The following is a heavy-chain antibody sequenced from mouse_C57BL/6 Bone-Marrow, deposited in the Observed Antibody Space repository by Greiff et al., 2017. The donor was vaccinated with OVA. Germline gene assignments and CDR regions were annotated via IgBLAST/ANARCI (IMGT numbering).Heavy chain of an antibody. D-gene: IGHD2-5*01. V-gene: IGHV5-17*01. J-gene: IGHJ3*01. CDR3: ARWPYSNYAWFAY. CDR2: ISSGSSTI. Sequence: EVKLVESGGGLVKPGGSLKLSCAASGFTFSDYGMHWVRQAPEKGLEWVAYISSGSSTIYYADTVKGRFTISRDNAKNTLFLQMTRLRSEDTAMYYCARWPYSNYAWFAYWGQGTLVTVSA. CDR1: GFTFSDYG.